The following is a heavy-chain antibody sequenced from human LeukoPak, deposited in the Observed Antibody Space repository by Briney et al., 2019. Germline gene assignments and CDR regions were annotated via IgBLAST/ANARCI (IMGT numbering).Heavy chain of an antibody. CDR3: ASGVYSSSWYFDY. Sequence: GGSLRLSCAASGFPFSSYSMNWVRQAPGKGLEWVSSISSGTSFIYYADSVKGRFTISRDNAKNSLYLQMNSLRAEDTAVYYCASGVYSSSWYFDYWGQGTLVTVSS. CDR2: ISSGTSFI. D-gene: IGHD6-13*01. J-gene: IGHJ4*02. V-gene: IGHV3-21*01. CDR1: GFPFSSYS.